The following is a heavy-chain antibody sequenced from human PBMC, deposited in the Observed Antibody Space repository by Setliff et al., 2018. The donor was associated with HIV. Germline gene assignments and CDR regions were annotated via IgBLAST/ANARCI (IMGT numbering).Heavy chain of an antibody. CDR3: ARDLDPYFAMAV. J-gene: IGHJ6*02. Sequence: GGSLRLSCAASGFTFSSYGMHWVRQAPGKGLEWVANIKEDGSATYYVESVRGRFTISRDNPNNLLYLQMDSLRGEDTAVYYCARDLDPYFAMAVWGQGTTVTVSS. V-gene: IGHV3-7*03. CDR1: GFTFSSYG. CDR2: IKEDGSAT.